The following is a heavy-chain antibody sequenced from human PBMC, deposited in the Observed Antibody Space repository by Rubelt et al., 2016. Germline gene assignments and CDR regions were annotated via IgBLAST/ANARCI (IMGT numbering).Heavy chain of an antibody. CDR3: ARGIATAGSFNY. V-gene: IGHV3-23*04. CDR2: ISGSGSNT. J-gene: IGHJ4*02. D-gene: IGHD6-13*01. CDR1: GFTFRSYA. Sequence: EVQLVQSGGGLVQPGGSLRLSCAASGFTFRSYAMTWVRQAPGKGLEWVSGISGSGSNTYYADSVKGRFTVSRDNSKNTVFLQMNSRRAEDTAVYYCARGIATAGSFNYWGQGTLVTVSS.